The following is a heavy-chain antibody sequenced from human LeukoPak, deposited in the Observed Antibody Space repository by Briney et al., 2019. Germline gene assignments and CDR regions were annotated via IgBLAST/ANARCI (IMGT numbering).Heavy chain of an antibody. CDR3: ARDPIVGAIPQSAFDI. CDR1: GFTFSSYA. CDR2: KSYDGSNK. Sequence: PGRSLRLSCAASGFTFSSYAMHWVRQAPGKGLEWVAVKSYDGSNKYYADSVKGRFTISRDNSKNTLYLQMNSLRAEDTAVYYCARDPIVGAIPQSAFDIWGQGTMVTVSS. V-gene: IGHV3-30-3*01. D-gene: IGHD1-26*01. J-gene: IGHJ3*02.